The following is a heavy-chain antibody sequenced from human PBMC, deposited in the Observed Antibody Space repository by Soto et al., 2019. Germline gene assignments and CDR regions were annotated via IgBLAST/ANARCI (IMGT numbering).Heavy chain of an antibody. Sequence: EVQLLESGGGLVQPGGSLRLSCAASGFTFSSYAMSWVRQAPGKGLEWVSAISGSGGSTYYADSVKGRFTISRDNSNNTLYLQMNSLRAEDTAVYYCAKALWFGELLSSFDYWGQGTLVTVSS. CDR3: AKALWFGELLSSFDY. CDR1: GFTFSSYA. D-gene: IGHD3-10*01. J-gene: IGHJ4*02. V-gene: IGHV3-23*01. CDR2: ISGSGGST.